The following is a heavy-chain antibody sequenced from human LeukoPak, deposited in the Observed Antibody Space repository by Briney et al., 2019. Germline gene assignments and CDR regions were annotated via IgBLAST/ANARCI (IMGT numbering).Heavy chain of an antibody. CDR1: GYTFIGYY. J-gene: IGHJ2*01. Sequence: ASVKVSCKASGYTFIGYYMHWVRQAPGQGLEWMGWINPKSGGTKYEQKFQGKVTMTRDTSISTAYMELSRLRSDDTAVYYCARWMSIAARPEWYFDLWGRGTLVTVSS. V-gene: IGHV1-2*02. D-gene: IGHD6-6*01. CDR2: INPKSGGT. CDR3: ARWMSIAARPEWYFDL.